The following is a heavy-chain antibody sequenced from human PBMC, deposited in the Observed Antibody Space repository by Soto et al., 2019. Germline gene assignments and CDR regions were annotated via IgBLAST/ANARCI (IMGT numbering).Heavy chain of an antibody. CDR3: ARHGPITNNWIQLNC. CDR2: IYYNGNT. J-gene: IGHJ4*02. CDR1: GGSISSSPYY. Sequence: QLQLQESGPGLVEPSETLSLTCTVSGGSISSSPYYWAWIRQPPGKGLQWIGNIYYNGNTFYNPSLRSRVAISIDPSKNHFSLRLSSVTASDTAVYYCARHGPITNNWIQLNCWGQGTLVTVSS. D-gene: IGHD1-1*01. V-gene: IGHV4-39*01.